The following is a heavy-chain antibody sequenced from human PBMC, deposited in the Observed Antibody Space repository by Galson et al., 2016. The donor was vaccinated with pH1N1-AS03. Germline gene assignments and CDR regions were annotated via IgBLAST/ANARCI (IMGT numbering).Heavy chain of an antibody. J-gene: IGHJ3*02. V-gene: IGHV3-15*01. CDR3: TRPILHYDSSVFPDNDAFDI. Sequence: SLRLSCAASGFSFTNAWMNWVRQVPGKGLEWVGRIKSKTHGGTTVYAAPVKGRFTISRDDSKNMVYLQMNSLKTEDTAVYYCTRPILHYDSSVFPDNDAFDIWGQGTMVTVSS. D-gene: IGHD3-22*01. CDR1: GFSFTNAW. CDR2: IKSKTHGGTT.